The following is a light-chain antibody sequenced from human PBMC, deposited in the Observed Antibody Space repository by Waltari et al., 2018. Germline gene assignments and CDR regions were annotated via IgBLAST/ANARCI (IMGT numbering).Light chain of an antibody. J-gene: IGKJ5*01. CDR2: AGS. V-gene: IGKV1-39*01. CDR1: QDVQKY. CDR3: QQSYSPPPIT. Sequence: DIRLTQSPSHLSASVGDRVTITCRESQDVQKYLNWYQQKPGKAPKLLIYAGSSLQSGVPSRFSGSGFGTDFTLTITSLQPEDFGSYYCQQSYSPPPITFGQGTRLEIK.